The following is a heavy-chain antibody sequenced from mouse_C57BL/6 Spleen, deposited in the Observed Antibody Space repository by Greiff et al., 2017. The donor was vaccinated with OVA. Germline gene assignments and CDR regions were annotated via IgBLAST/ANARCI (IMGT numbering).Heavy chain of an antibody. Sequence: QVQLQQSGAELVKPGASVKISCKASGYTFTNYCITWVKQSHGKSLEWIGDIYPGSGCTNYNEKFKSKSTLTVDNSSSTAYMQLSSLKSEDSAVYYCARGECYYSTAFDYWGQGTTLTVSS. V-gene: IGHV1-55*01. CDR2: IYPGSGCT. CDR3: ARGECYYSTAFDY. J-gene: IGHJ2*01. D-gene: IGHD2-5*01. CDR1: GYTFTNYC.